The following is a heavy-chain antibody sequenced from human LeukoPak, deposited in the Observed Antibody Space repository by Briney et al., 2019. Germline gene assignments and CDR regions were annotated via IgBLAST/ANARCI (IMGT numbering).Heavy chain of an antibody. Sequence: GASVKVSCKASGYSFTSNGISWVRQAPGQGLEWMGWSSTNNANTNYAQKFQGRVTLTTDTSTSTAYMELRSLRSDDTAVYYCARDQLNRRGLSEGFDPWGQGTLVTVSS. V-gene: IGHV1-18*01. CDR1: GYSFTSNG. CDR3: ARDQLNRRGLSEGFDP. D-gene: IGHD2/OR15-2a*01. J-gene: IGHJ5*02. CDR2: SSTNNANT.